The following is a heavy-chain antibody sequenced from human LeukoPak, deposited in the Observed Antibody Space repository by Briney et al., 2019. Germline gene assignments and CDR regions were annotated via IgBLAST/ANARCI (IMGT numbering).Heavy chain of an antibody. D-gene: IGHD3-22*01. Sequence: SETLSLTCAVYGGSFSGYYWSWIRQPPGKGLEWIGYIYYSGSTNYNPSLKSRVTISVDTSKNQFSLKLSSVTAADTAVYYCARVRRYYDSSGYYQYYFDYWGQGTLVTVSS. V-gene: IGHV4-59*01. CDR1: GGSFSGYY. J-gene: IGHJ4*02. CDR3: ARVRRYYDSSGYYQYYFDY. CDR2: IYYSGST.